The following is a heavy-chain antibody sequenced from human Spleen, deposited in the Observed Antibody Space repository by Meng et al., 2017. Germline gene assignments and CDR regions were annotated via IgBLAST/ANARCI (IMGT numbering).Heavy chain of an antibody. D-gene: IGHD3-3*01. Sequence: GGSLRLSCAASGFSFSDYEMNWVRQAPGKGLEWVSYISSSGSTIYYADSVKGRFTISRDNAKNSLYLQMNSLRAEDTAVYYCARFQETYYDFWSGYYNPYYYYYGMDVWGQGTTVTVSS. J-gene: IGHJ6*02. V-gene: IGHV3-11*01. CDR2: ISSSGSTI. CDR1: GFSFSDYE. CDR3: ARFQETYYDFWSGYYNPYYYYYGMDV.